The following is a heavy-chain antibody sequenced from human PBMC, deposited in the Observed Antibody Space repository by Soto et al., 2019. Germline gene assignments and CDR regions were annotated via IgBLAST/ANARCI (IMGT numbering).Heavy chain of an antibody. J-gene: IGHJ3*02. CDR2: IYYSGST. CDR3: ARSLPYVLQFSSPFDI. Sequence: QVQLQESGPGLVKPSQTLSLTCTVSGGSISSGGYYWSWIRQHPGKGLEWIGYIYYSGSTYYNPSLKCRVTITVDTSKNQFSLKPSSVTAADTAVDYCARSLPYVLQFSSPFDIWGQGTMVTVSS. D-gene: IGHD3-3*01. CDR1: GGSISSGGYY. V-gene: IGHV4-31*03.